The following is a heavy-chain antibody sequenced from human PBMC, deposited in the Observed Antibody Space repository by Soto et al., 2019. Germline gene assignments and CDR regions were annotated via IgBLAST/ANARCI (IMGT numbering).Heavy chain of an antibody. CDR2: IYYSGST. D-gene: IGHD3-10*01. CDR3: AKNMVRGVYLYGMDV. Sequence: SETLSLTCTVSGGSISSYYWSWIRQPPGKGLEWIGYIYYSGSTNYNPSLKSRVTISVDTSKNQLSLKLSSVTAADTAVYYCAKNMVRGVYLYGMDVWGQGTTVTVSS. CDR1: GGSISSYY. J-gene: IGHJ6*02. V-gene: IGHV4-59*08.